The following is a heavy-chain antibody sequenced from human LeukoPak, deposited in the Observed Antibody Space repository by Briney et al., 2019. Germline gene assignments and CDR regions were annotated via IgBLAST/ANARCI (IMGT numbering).Heavy chain of an antibody. CDR1: GFIFSNYG. CDR3: AKDKGGARIYFDY. V-gene: IGHV3-30*02. CDR2: IRYDGSNK. D-gene: IGHD1-26*01. J-gene: IGHJ4*02. Sequence: GGSLRLSCAVSGFIFSNYGMLWVRQAPGKGLEWVAFIRYDGSNKYYADSVKGRFTISRDISKNTLYLQMNSLRAEDKAVYYCAKDKGGARIYFDYWGQGTLVTVSS.